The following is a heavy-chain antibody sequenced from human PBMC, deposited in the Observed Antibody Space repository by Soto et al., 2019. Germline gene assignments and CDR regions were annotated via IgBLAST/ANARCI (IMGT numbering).Heavy chain of an antibody. V-gene: IGHV3-7*01. CDR2: IKQDGSEK. CDR1: GFTFSSYW. CDR3: ARLGPLKYYDYIWGSYRYFDY. D-gene: IGHD3-16*02. Sequence: GGSLRLSCAASGFTFSSYWMSWVRQAPGKGLEWVANIKQDGSEKYYVDSVKGRFTISRDNAKNSLYLQMNSLRAEDTAVYYCARLGPLKYYDYIWGSYRYFDYWGQGTLVTVSS. J-gene: IGHJ4*02.